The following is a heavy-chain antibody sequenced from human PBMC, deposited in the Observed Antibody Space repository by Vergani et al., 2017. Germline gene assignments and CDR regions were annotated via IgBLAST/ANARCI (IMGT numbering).Heavy chain of an antibody. CDR3: TRQVPFVDGACLHFNH. CDR2: INPIDSKI. V-gene: IGHV5-51*01. CDR1: ESSFISNE. D-gene: IGHD3-10*01. Sequence: EVMLVQSGAEVKKPGESLKISCKYSESSFISNEIAWVRQMPVKGLQWMGNINPIDSKIAYSPSFQGQAIMSLDKSITTAYLQWRSLKASDTAIYYCTRQVPFVDGACLHFNHWGRGTRVTVPS. J-gene: IGHJ4*02.